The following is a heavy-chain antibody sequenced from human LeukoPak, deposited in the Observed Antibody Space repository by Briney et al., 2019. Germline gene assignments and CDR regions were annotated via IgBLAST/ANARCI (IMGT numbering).Heavy chain of an antibody. CDR1: GYTFTGYY. D-gene: IGHD5-18*01. J-gene: IGHJ4*02. CDR3: ARIGGSGYTYGTFDY. Sequence: PSVKLSCKASGYTFTGYYMHWVRQAPPQGLEWMGWINCNSGGTNYAQKFQGRVTMTRDTSINTAYMEVSRLRSDDTAVYYCARIGGSGYTYGTFDYWGQGTLVTVSS. CDR2: INCNSGGT. V-gene: IGHV1-2*02.